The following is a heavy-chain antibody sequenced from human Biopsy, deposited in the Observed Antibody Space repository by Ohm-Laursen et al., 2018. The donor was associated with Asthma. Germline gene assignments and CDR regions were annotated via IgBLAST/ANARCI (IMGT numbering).Heavy chain of an antibody. CDR1: GFSFSNFG. CDR2: ISFDGSNE. V-gene: IGHV3-30*03. D-gene: IGHD1-1*01. CDR3: VRDGTDDAFDI. Sequence: SLRLSCTAFGFSFSNFGMHWVRQAPGKGLEWVAVISFDGSNEDYADSVKGRFTISRDNSKNTLFLEMNSLGEEDTAVYYCVRDGTDDAFDIWGQGTVVSVSS. J-gene: IGHJ3*02.